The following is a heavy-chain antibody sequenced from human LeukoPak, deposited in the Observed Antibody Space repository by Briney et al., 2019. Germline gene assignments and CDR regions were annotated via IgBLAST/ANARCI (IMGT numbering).Heavy chain of an antibody. J-gene: IGHJ6*03. CDR2: MNPNSGNT. CDR1: GYTFTSYD. D-gene: IGHD6-19*01. CDR3: ARGAVAGTRLYYYYYMDV. V-gene: IGHV1-8*01. Sequence: ASVKVSCKASGYTFTSYDINWVRQATGQGLEWMGWMNPNSGNTGYAQKFQGRVTMTRNTSISTAYMELSSLRSEDTAVYYCARGAVAGTRLYYYYYMDVWGKGTTVTISS.